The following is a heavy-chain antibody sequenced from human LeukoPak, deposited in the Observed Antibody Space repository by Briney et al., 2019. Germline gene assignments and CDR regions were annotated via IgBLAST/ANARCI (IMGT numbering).Heavy chain of an antibody. Sequence: RTGGSLRLSCAASGFTFSSYAMSWVRQAPGKGLEWVSAISGSGGSTYYAGSVKGRFTISRDNSKNTLYLQMNSLRAEDTAVYYCAKDPTYYYDSSGYGQDYWGQGTLVTVSS. CDR3: AKDPTYYYDSSGYGQDY. V-gene: IGHV3-23*01. CDR2: ISGSGGST. J-gene: IGHJ4*02. CDR1: GFTFSSYA. D-gene: IGHD3-22*01.